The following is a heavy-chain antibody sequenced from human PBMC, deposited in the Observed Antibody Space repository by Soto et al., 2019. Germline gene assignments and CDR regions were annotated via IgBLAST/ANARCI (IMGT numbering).Heavy chain of an antibody. J-gene: IGHJ4*02. Sequence: QVQLVESGGGVVQHGRSLRLSCAASGFAFSAYGMHWVRQAPGKGLEWVAMIYYDGSNKYYADSVKGRFTISRDNSKNTLYLQMSSLRAEDTALYYCARVGGTVTSDYWGQGTLVTVSS. CDR2: IYYDGSNK. CDR3: ARVGGTVTSDY. CDR1: GFAFSAYG. D-gene: IGHD4-17*01. V-gene: IGHV3-33*01.